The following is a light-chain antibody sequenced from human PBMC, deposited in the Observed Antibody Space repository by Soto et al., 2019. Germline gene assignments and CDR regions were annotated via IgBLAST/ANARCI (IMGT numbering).Light chain of an antibody. V-gene: IGKV3-15*01. CDR2: GAS. Sequence: EIVMTQSPATLSVPPGERATLSCRASQSVSSNLAWYQQKPGQAPRLLIYGASIRATGIPARFSGSGSGTEFTLTISTLQSEDFAIYYCQQYGSSPRTFGQGTKVDIK. J-gene: IGKJ1*01. CDR3: QQYGSSPRT. CDR1: QSVSSN.